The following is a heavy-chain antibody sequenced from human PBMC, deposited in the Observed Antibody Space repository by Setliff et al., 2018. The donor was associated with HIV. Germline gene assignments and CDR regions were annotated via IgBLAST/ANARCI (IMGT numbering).Heavy chain of an antibody. CDR3: ARVEAKVRGATYAMDV. V-gene: IGHV4-59*11. J-gene: IGHJ6*02. CDR2: MYFSGNS. CDR1: GDSISSHY. Sequence: PSETLSLTCTVSGDSISSHYWSWIRQAPGKGLEWIGTMYFSGNSRNSPFLKSRVTISVDTSKNQLSLNLTSVTAADTAVYYCARVEAKVRGATYAMDVWGQGTTVTVSS. D-gene: IGHD3-10*01.